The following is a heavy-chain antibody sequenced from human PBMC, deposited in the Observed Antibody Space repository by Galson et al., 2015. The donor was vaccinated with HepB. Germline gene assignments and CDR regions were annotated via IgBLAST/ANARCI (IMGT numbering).Heavy chain of an antibody. CDR2: INPNSGGT. CDR1: GYTFTGYH. J-gene: IGHJ4*02. D-gene: IGHD3-22*01. CDR3: ARDYYDSSGYYHVFDY. V-gene: IGHV1-2*02. Sequence: SVKVSCKASGYTFTGYHMHWVRQALGQGLEWMGWINPNSGGTNYAQKFQGRVTMTKDTSISTAYMELSRLRSDDTAVYYCARDYYDSSGYYHVFDYWGQGTLVTVSS.